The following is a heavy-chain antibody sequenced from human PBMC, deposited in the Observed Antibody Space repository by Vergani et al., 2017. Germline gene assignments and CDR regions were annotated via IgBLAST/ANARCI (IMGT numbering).Heavy chain of an antibody. V-gene: IGHV1-69*01. D-gene: IGHD6-6*01. J-gene: IGHJ4*02. CDR1: GGTFSSYA. CDR3: ASIGRTAARSGGSDY. CDR2: IIPIFGTA. Sequence: QVQLVQSGAEVKKPGSSVKVSCKASGGTFSSYAISWVRQAPGQGLEWMGGIIPIFGTANYAQKFQGRVTSTADESTSTAYMELSSLRSADTADYYCASIGRTAARSGGSDYWGQGTLVTVSS.